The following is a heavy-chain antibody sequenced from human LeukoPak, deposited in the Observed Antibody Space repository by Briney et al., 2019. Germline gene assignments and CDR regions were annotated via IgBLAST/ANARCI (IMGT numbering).Heavy chain of an antibody. CDR2: MNPNSGNT. J-gene: IGHJ6*03. Sequence: GASVKVSCKASGYTFTSYYMHWVRQATGQGLEWMGWMNPNSGNTGYAQKFQGRVTMTRNTSISTAYMELSSLRSEDTAVYYCARRRRWLRYHYYYYYMDVWGKGTTVTISS. CDR3: ARRRRWLRYHYYYYYMDV. CDR1: GYTFTSYY. V-gene: IGHV1-8*01. D-gene: IGHD5-12*01.